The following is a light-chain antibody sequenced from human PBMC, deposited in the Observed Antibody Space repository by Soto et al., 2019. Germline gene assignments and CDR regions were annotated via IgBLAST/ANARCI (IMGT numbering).Light chain of an antibody. V-gene: IGKV3-11*01. CDR2: AAS. J-gene: IGKJ4*01. CDR3: HQRSNWPLT. CDR1: QNINTY. Sequence: EIVLTQSPATLSLSPGERATLSCRASQNINTYLAWYQQKPGQAPRLLIYAASNRAAGIPARFSGSGFGTDFTLTISSLEAEDFAVYYCHQRSNWPLTFCGGTKVEIK.